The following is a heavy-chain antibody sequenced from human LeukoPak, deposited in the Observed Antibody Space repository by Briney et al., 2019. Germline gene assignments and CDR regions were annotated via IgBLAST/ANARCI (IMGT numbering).Heavy chain of an antibody. D-gene: IGHD2/OR15-2a*01. CDR1: GGSFSGYY. CDR2: INHSGST. J-gene: IGHJ6*02. V-gene: IGHV4-34*01. Sequence: SETLSLTCAVYGGSFSGYYWSWIRQPPGKGLEWIGEINHSGSTNYNPSLKSRVTISVDTSKNQFPLKLSSVTAADTAVYYCARHFFSRYGMDVWGQGTTVTVSS. CDR3: ARHFFSRYGMDV.